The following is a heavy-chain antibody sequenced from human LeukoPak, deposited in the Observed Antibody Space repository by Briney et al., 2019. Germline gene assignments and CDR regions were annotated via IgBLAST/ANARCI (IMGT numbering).Heavy chain of an antibody. Sequence: GGSLRLSCTASGFTFGDYAMSWFRQAPGKGLEWVGFIRSKAYGGTTEYAASVKGRFTISRDDSKSIAYLQMNSLKTEDTAVYYCTREAGSEAFDIWGQGTMVTVSS. CDR1: GFTFGDYA. J-gene: IGHJ3*02. V-gene: IGHV3-49*03. CDR3: TREAGSEAFDI. CDR2: IRSKAYGGTT. D-gene: IGHD3-10*01.